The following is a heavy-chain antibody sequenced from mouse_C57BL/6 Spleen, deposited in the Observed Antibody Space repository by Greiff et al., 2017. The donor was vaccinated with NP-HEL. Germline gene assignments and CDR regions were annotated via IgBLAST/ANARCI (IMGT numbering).Heavy chain of an antibody. CDR2: INYDGSST. CDR3: ARSLYGSSPWFAY. CDR1: GFTFSDYY. J-gene: IGHJ3*01. Sequence: EVQLVESEGGLVQPGSSMKLSCTASGFTFSDYYMAWVRQVPEKGLEWVANINYDGSSTYYLDSLKSRFIISRDNAKNILYLQMSSLKSEDTATYYCARSLYGSSPWFAYWGQGTLVLSLQ. D-gene: IGHD1-1*01. V-gene: IGHV5-16*01.